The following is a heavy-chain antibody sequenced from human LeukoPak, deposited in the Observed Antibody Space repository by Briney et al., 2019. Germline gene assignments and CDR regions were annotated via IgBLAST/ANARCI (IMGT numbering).Heavy chain of an antibody. CDR2: ISYDGSNK. CDR1: GFTLSSYA. CDR3: ARDQYCSSTSCSPPSYYYGMDV. D-gene: IGHD2-2*01. Sequence: GGSLRLSCAASGFTLSSYAMHWVRQAPGKGLEWVAVISYDGSNKYYADSVKGRFTFSRDNSKNTLYLQMNSLRAEDTAVYYCARDQYCSSTSCSPPSYYYGMDVWGKGTTVTVSS. V-gene: IGHV3-30*04. J-gene: IGHJ6*04.